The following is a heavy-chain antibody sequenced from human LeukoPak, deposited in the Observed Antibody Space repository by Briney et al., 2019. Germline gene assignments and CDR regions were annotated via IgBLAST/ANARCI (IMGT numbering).Heavy chain of an antibody. CDR2: IYYSGST. D-gene: IGHD3-3*01. J-gene: IGHJ3*02. CDR1: GGSISSNSYY. V-gene: IGHV4-39*01. Sequence: KASETLSLTCTVSGGSISSNSYYWGWIRQSPGKGLEWIGTIYYSGSTYYNPSLKSRVTISVDTSKNQFSLKLSSVTAADTAVYYCAKTYYDFWSGYRDAFDIWGQGTMVTVSS. CDR3: AKTYYDFWSGYRDAFDI.